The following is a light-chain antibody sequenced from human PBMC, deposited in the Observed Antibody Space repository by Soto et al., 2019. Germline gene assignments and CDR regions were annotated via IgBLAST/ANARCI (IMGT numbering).Light chain of an antibody. J-gene: IGKJ1*01. V-gene: IGKV3-20*01. CDR1: QSVNSDY. CDR3: QQYGTSPCT. Sequence: EIVLTQSPGTLYLFPGERATLSCRATQSVNSDYLAWYQQKPGQAPRLLIYIASRRATGIPDRLSGSGSGTDFTLTIIRLEPEDFAVYYCQQYGTSPCTFGQVTKVEIK. CDR2: IAS.